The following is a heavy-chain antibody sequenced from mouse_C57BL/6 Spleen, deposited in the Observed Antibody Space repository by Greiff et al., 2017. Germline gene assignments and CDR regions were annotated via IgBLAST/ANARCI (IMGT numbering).Heavy chain of an antibody. D-gene: IGHD3-2*02. CDR1: GYTFTSYW. CDR3: ARAGAAQALYAMDY. J-gene: IGHJ4*01. V-gene: IGHV1-69*01. Sequence: QVQLQQPGAELVMPGASVKLSCKASGYTFTSYWMHWVKQRPGQGLEWIGSIDPSDSYTNYNQKFKGKSTLTVDKSSSTAYMQLSSLTSEDSAVYYCARAGAAQALYAMDYWGQGTSVTVSS. CDR2: IDPSDSYT.